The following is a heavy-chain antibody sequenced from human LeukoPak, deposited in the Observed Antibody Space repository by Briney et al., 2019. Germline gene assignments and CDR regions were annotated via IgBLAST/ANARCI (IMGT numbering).Heavy chain of an antibody. D-gene: IGHD6-13*01. CDR3: AREGYIAAAGTENWFDP. CDR2: MNPNSGNT. Sequence: ASVKVSCKASGYTFTSYDINWVRQATGQGLEWIGWMNPNSGNTGYAQKFQGRVTMTRNTSISTAYMELSSLRSEDTAVYYCAREGYIAAAGTENWFDPWGQGTLVTVSS. CDR1: GYTFTSYD. J-gene: IGHJ5*02. V-gene: IGHV1-8*01.